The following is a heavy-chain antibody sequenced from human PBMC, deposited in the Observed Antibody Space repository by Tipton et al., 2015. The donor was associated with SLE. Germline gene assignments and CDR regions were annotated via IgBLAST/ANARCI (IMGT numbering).Heavy chain of an antibody. CDR1: GYSISSGYY. CDR2: IYHSGST. V-gene: IGHV4-38-2*01. Sequence: TLSLTCAVSGYSISSGYYWGWIRQPPGKGLEWIGSIYHSGSTYYNPSLKSRVTISVDTSKNQFSLKLSSVTAADTAVYYCARGGESMGNYYYYYYMDVWGKGTTVTVSS. CDR3: ARGGESMGNYYYYYYMDV. J-gene: IGHJ6*03. D-gene: IGHD3-16*01.